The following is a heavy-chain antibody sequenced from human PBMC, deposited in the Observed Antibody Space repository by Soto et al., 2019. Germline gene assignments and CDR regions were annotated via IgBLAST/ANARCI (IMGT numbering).Heavy chain of an antibody. CDR1: GYSFTSYW. CDR3: AGLADYSSPSYYYGMDV. Sequence: GESLKISCKGSGYSFTSYWISWVRQMPGKGLEWMGRIDPSDSYTNYSPSFQGHVTISADKSISTAYLQWSSLKASDTAMYYCAGLADYSSPSYYYGMDVWGQGTTVTVSS. V-gene: IGHV5-10-1*01. D-gene: IGHD6-6*01. CDR2: IDPSDSYT. J-gene: IGHJ6*02.